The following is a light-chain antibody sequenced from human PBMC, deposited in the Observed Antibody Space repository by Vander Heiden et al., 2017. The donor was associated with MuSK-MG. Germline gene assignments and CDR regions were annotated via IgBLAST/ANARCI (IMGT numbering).Light chain of an antibody. Sequence: DIMMTQSPDSLGVSLGERATINCKSSQSVLYTSSNKNYLAWYQQKPGQPPKLLIYWASTRQSGVPERFSGSGSGTDFTLTINNLQGEDVAVYSCQQYYSPPFTFGPGTTLDIK. CDR1: QSVLYTSSNKNY. V-gene: IGKV4-1*01. CDR2: WAS. J-gene: IGKJ3*01. CDR3: QQYYSPPFT.